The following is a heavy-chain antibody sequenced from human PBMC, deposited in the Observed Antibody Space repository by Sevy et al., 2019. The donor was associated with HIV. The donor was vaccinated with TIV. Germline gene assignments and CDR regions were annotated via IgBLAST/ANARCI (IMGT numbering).Heavy chain of an antibody. Sequence: SETLSLTCIVSGGSISSSSYYWGWIRQPPGKGLEWIGSIYYSENTYYNPSLKSRVTISVDTSKKQFSLKLSSVTAADTAVYYCVTRLGYCSGSSCYPPEYFHHWGQGTLVTVSS. D-gene: IGHD2-15*01. J-gene: IGHJ1*01. CDR1: GGSISSSSYY. V-gene: IGHV4-39*01. CDR3: VTRLGYCSGSSCYPPEYFHH. CDR2: IYYSENT.